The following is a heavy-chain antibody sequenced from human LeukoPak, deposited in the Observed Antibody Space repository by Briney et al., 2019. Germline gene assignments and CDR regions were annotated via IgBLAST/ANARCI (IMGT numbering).Heavy chain of an antibody. J-gene: IGHJ4*02. CDR2: IYYSGST. Sequence: SETLSLTCTVSGGSISSSSYYWGWIRQPPGKGLEGIGSIYYSGSTYYNPSLKSRVTISVDTSKNQFSLKLSSVTAADTAVYYCARSPHYYGSGSYGDYWGQGTLVTVSS. CDR3: ARSPHYYGSGSYGDY. D-gene: IGHD3-10*01. V-gene: IGHV4-39*01. CDR1: GGSISSSSYY.